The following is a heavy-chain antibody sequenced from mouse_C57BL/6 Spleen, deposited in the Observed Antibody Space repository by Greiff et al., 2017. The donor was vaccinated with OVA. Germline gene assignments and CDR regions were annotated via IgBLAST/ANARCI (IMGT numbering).Heavy chain of an antibody. V-gene: IGHV1-39*01. D-gene: IGHD2-12*01. Sequence: EVKLMESGPELVKPGASVKISCKASGYSFTDYNMNWVKQSNGKSLEWIGVINPNYGTTSYNQKIKGKATLTVDQSSSTAYMQLNSLTSEDSAVYYCAREDERRGYFDYWGQGTTLTVSS. CDR2: INPNYGTT. J-gene: IGHJ2*01. CDR3: AREDERRGYFDY. CDR1: GYSFTDYN.